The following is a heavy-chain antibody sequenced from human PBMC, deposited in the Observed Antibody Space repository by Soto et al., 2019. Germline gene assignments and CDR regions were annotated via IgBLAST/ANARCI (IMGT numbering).Heavy chain of an antibody. Sequence: LSLTCTVSGVSISTFYWGWMRQSPGKELEWIGYVYYTGSTNYNPSLKSRVTISVDRSKNQFSLKLTSANAADTAVYYCARGRTVRNYADDSSDYFYFFDYWGQGTQVTVSS. J-gene: IGHJ4*02. CDR3: ARGRTVRNYADDSSDYFYFFDY. V-gene: IGHV4-59*01. CDR1: GVSISTFY. CDR2: VYYTGST. D-gene: IGHD3-22*01.